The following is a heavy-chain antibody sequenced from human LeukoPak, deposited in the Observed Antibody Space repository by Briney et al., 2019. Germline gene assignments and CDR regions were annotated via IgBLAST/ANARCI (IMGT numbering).Heavy chain of an antibody. V-gene: IGHV4-38-2*02. CDR3: AVDSGSGTNWFDP. CDR2: INHSGST. CDR1: GYSISSGYY. D-gene: IGHD3-10*01. J-gene: IGHJ5*02. Sequence: SETLSLTCTVSGYSISSGYYWAWIRQPPGKGLEWIGEINHSGSTNYNPSLKSRVTISVDTSKNQFSLKLSSVTAADTAVYYCAVDSGSGTNWFDPWGQGTLVTVSS.